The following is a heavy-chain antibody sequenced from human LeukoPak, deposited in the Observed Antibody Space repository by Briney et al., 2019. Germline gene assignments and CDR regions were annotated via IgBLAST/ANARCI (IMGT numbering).Heavy chain of an antibody. Sequence: GGSLRLSCAAYGFTFSSFSMSWVRQAPGKGLEWVANIKHDGSEKNYVESLKGRFTISRDNAKKSLYLQMNRLRAEDTAVYYCARDSTWYPIDYWGPGTLVTVSS. CDR3: ARDSTWYPIDY. CDR2: IKHDGSEK. CDR1: GFTFSSFS. V-gene: IGHV3-7*01. J-gene: IGHJ4*02. D-gene: IGHD6-13*01.